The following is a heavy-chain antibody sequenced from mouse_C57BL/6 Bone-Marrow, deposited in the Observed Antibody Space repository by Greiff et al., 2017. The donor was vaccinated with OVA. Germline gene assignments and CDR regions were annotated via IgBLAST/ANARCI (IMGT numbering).Heavy chain of an antibody. Sequence: EVNVVESGGDLVKPGGSLKLSCAASGFTFSSYGMSWVRQTPDKRLEWVATISSGGSYTYYPDSVKGRFTISRDNAKNTLYLQMSSLKSEDTAMYYCARLRYSSYAMDYWGQGTSVTVSS. V-gene: IGHV5-6*01. CDR2: ISSGGSYT. D-gene: IGHD2-12*01. CDR3: ARLRYSSYAMDY. CDR1: GFTFSSYG. J-gene: IGHJ4*01.